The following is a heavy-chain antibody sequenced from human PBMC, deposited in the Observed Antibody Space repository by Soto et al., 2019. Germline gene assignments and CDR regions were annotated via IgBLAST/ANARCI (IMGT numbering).Heavy chain of an antibody. Sequence: PSETLSLTCAVYGGSFSGYYWSWIRQPPGKGLEWIGEINHSGSTNYNPSLKSRVTISVDTSKNQFSLKLSSVTAADTAVYYCAKTRPYYVWGSYQGWFDPWGQGTLVTVSS. CDR3: AKTRPYYVWGSYQGWFDP. V-gene: IGHV4-34*01. J-gene: IGHJ5*02. CDR2: INHSGST. CDR1: GGSFSGYY. D-gene: IGHD3-16*02.